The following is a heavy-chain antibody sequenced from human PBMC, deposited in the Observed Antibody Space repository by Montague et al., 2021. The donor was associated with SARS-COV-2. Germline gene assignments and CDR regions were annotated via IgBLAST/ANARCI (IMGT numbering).Heavy chain of an antibody. CDR1: GGSISTSSYY. J-gene: IGHJ3*02. V-gene: IGHV4-39*01. CDR3: AMRGGALYAFDI. CDR2: IYYSGRT. Sequence: SETLSLTCTVSGGSISTSSYYWGWIRQPPGKGLDWIGSIYYSGRTYYNPSLKSRVTISVDTSKNQFSLKLSSVTAADTAVYYCAMRGGALYAFDIWGQGTMVIVSS. D-gene: IGHD4-17*01.